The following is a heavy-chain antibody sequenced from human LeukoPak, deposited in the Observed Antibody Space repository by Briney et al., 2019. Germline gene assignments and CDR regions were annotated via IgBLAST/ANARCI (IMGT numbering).Heavy chain of an antibody. CDR1: GGSMSTYY. Sequence: SETLSLTCTVSGGSMSTYYWSWIRQPPGKGLEWNGYVYYDGNNDYNPSLKSRVTTSIDTSKKQFSLKLTPVTAADTAVYYCARVKDDNNYDRAFDIWGQGTMVTVSS. CDR2: VYYDGNN. D-gene: IGHD5-24*01. V-gene: IGHV4-59*01. J-gene: IGHJ3*02. CDR3: ARVKDDNNYDRAFDI.